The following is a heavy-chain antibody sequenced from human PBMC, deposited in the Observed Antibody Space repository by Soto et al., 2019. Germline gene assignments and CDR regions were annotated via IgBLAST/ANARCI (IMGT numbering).Heavy chain of an antibody. CDR3: ARGSGHNSSYYDV. V-gene: IGHV3-33*01. CDR2: IWYDGSNK. Sequence: QVQLVESGGGVIQPGRSLRLSCAASGFTFRSYGMHWVRQAPGKGLEWVAVIWYDGSNKFYADSVKGRFTISRDNSKNKLYLQMNDLRVEDTAMYYCARGSGHNSSYYDVWGKGTTVTVSS. CDR1: GFTFRSYG. J-gene: IGHJ6*04. D-gene: IGHD1-26*01.